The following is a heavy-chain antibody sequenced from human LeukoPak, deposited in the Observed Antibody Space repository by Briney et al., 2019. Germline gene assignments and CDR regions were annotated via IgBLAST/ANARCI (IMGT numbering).Heavy chain of an antibody. Sequence: GGSLRLSCAASDFTFSSYAMSWVRQAPGKGLEWVSGISGSGGSTYYADSVKGRFTISRDNFRNTLYLQMNSLRAEDTALYYCARDRFGYCSGASCYPGAIDYWGQGTLVTVSS. CDR3: ARDRFGYCSGASCYPGAIDY. V-gene: IGHV3-23*01. J-gene: IGHJ4*02. CDR2: ISGSGGST. CDR1: DFTFSSYA. D-gene: IGHD2-15*01.